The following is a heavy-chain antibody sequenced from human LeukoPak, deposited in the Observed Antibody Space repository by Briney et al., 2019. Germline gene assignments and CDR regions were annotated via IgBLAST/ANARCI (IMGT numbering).Heavy chain of an antibody. CDR3: ARVLSSGYYAYFDY. J-gene: IGHJ4*02. V-gene: IGHV3-30*04. D-gene: IGHD3-22*01. Sequence: GGSLRLSCAASGFTFSSYAMHWVRQAPGKGLEWVAVISYDGSNKYYADSVKGRFTISRDNSKNTLYLQMNSLRSEDTAVYYCARVLSSGYYAYFDYWGQGTLVTVSS. CDR2: ISYDGSNK. CDR1: GFTFSSYA.